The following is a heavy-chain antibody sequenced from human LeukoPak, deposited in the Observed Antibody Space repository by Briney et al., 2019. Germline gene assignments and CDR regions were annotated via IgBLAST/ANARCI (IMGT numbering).Heavy chain of an antibody. CDR3: AAELYGVYTDCCTFHI. D-gene: IGHD4-17*01. Sequence: ASVKVSCKASGYTFTSYYMHWVRQAPGQGLEWMGIINPSGGSTSYAQKFQGRVTMTRDTSTSTVYMELSSLRSEDTAVYYCAAELYGVYTDCCTFHIWGQGTMVTVSS. V-gene: IGHV1-46*01. CDR1: GYTFTSYY. J-gene: IGHJ3*02. CDR2: INPSGGST.